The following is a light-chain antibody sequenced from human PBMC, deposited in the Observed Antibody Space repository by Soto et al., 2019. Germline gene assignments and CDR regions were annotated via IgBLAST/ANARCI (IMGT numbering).Light chain of an antibody. J-gene: IGKJ1*01. V-gene: IGKV2-28*01. CDR2: LGS. CDR1: QSLLHSNGYNY. Sequence: DIVMTQSPLSLPVTPGEPASISCRSSQSLLHSNGYNYLDWYLQKPGQSPQLLIYLGSNRASGAPDRFSGSGSGTDFTLKISRVEAEDVGVYYCMQALQTQWTFGQGTKVDIK. CDR3: MQALQTQWT.